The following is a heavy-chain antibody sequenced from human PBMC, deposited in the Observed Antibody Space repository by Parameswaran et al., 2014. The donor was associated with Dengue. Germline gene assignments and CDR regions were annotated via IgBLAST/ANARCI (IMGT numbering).Heavy chain of an antibody. Sequence: RWIRQPPGKGLEWIGEINHSGSTNYNPSLKSRVTISVDTSKNQFSLKLSSVTAADTAVYYCARRHYWGQGTLVTVSS. CDR2: INHSGST. V-gene: IGHV4-34*01. J-gene: IGHJ4*02. CDR3: ARRHY.